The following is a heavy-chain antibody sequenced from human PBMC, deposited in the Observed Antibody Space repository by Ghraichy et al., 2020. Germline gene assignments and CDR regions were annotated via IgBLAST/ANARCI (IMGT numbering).Heavy chain of an antibody. V-gene: IGHV4-39*01. Sequence: SETLSLTCTVSGGSISSSSYYWGWIRQPPGKGLEWIVSIYYSGSTYYNPSLKSRVTISVDTSKNQFSLKLSSVTAADTAVYYCARRCGSTVTQSGSVGPGGDSGAVDIWGQGTMVTVSS. CDR3: ARRCGSTVTQSGSVGPGGDSGAVDI. J-gene: IGHJ3*02. CDR1: GGSISSSSYY. D-gene: IGHD2-21*02. CDR2: IYYSGST.